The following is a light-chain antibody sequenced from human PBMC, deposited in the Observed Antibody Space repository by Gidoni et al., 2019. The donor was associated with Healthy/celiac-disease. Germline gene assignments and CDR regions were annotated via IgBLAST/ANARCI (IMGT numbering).Light chain of an antibody. Sequence: QSDRTQTAAVSGSPGQSITISCTGTSSDVGGYNYVSWYQQHPGKAPKLMIYDVSNRPSGVSNRFSGSKSGNTASLTISGLQAEDEADYYCSSYTSSSTPWVFGGGTKLTVL. V-gene: IGLV2-14*03. J-gene: IGLJ3*02. CDR1: SSDVGGYNY. CDR2: DVS. CDR3: SSYTSSSTPWV.